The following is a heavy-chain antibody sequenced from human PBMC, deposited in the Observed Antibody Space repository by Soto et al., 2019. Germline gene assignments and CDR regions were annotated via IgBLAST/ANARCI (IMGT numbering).Heavy chain of an antibody. J-gene: IGHJ4*02. CDR1: GFTFSSYA. V-gene: IGHV3-23*01. CDR2: ISGSGGST. CDR3: AKDGETDESLGYCSSTSCPHPFDY. Sequence: GGSLRLSCAASGFTFSSYAMSWVRQAPGKGLEWVSAISGSGGSTYYADSVKGRFTISRDNSKNTLYLQMNSLRAEDTAVYYCAKDGETDESLGYCSSTSCPHPFDYWGQGTLVTVSS. D-gene: IGHD2-2*01.